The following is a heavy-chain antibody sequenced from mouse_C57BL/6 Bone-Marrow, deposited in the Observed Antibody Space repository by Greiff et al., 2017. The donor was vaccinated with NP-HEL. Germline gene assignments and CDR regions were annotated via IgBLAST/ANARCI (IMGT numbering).Heavy chain of an antibody. CDR1: GFTFSDYG. CDR2: ISNLAYSI. J-gene: IGHJ2*01. V-gene: IGHV5-15*04. D-gene: IGHD2-2*01. Sequence: EVKLVESGGGLVQPGGSLKLSCAASGFTFSDYGMAWVRQAPRKGPEWVAFISNLAYSIYYADTVTGRFTISRENAKNTLYLEMSSLRSEDTAMYYCARRGGYDGYYFDYWGQGTTLTVSS. CDR3: ARRGGYDGYYFDY.